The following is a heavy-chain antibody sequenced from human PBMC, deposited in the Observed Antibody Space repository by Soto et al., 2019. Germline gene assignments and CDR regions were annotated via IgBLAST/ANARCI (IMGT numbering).Heavy chain of an antibody. J-gene: IGHJ4*02. Sequence: QVQLQESGPGLVKPSETLSLTCTVSGGSISSYYWSWIRQPPGKGLEWIGYIYYSGSTNYNPSLKSRVTISVDTSKNQFSRKLSSVTAADTAVYYCASFSGPGYFDYWGQGTLVTVSS. CDR1: GGSISSYY. V-gene: IGHV4-59*01. D-gene: IGHD3-10*01. CDR2: IYYSGST. CDR3: ASFSGPGYFDY.